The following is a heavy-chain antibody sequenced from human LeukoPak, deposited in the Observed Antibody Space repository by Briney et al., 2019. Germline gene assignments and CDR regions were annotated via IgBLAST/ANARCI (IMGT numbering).Heavy chain of an antibody. V-gene: IGHV4-4*08. Sequence: SETLSLTRTVSDGSISIYYWSWVRQPLGKGLEWIGYIYSSGNTIYNPSLKSRVTISVDTSKNQFSLKLSSVTAADTAVYYCVRDRELTYWGQGTLVTVSS. CDR2: IYSSGNT. D-gene: IGHD1-26*01. J-gene: IGHJ4*02. CDR1: DGSISIYY. CDR3: VRDRELTY.